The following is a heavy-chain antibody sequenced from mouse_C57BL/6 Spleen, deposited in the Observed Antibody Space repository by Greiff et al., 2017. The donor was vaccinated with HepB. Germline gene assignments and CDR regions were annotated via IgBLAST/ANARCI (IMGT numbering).Heavy chain of an antibody. V-gene: IGHV1-42*01. Sequence: EVQLQQSGPELVKPGASVKISCKASGYSFTGYYMNWVKQSPEKSLEWIGEINPSTGGTTYNQKFKAKATLTVDKSSSTAYMQLKSLTSEDSAVYYCVYSNYHHWYFDVWGTGTTVTVSS. D-gene: IGHD2-5*01. J-gene: IGHJ1*03. CDR1: GYSFTGYY. CDR3: VYSNYHHWYFDV. CDR2: INPSTGGT.